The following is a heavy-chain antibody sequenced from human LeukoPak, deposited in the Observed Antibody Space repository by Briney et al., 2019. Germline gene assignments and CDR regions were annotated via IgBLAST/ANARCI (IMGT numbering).Heavy chain of an antibody. Sequence: ASVKVSCKASGYTFTSYDINWVRQAPGQGLEWMGWINPNSGGTNYAQKFQGRVTMTRDTSISTAYMELCRLRSDDTAVYYCARTETGWFDYWGQGTLVTVSS. CDR3: ARTETGWFDY. V-gene: IGHV1-2*02. D-gene: IGHD3-9*01. CDR2: INPNSGGT. CDR1: GYTFTSYD. J-gene: IGHJ4*02.